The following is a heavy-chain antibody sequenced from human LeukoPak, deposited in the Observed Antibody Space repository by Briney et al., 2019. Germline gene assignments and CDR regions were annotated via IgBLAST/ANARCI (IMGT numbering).Heavy chain of an antibody. CDR2: THADSGNT. D-gene: IGHD2-21*01. CDR1: GYTFTTCA. V-gene: IGHV1-3*01. CDR3: VSGISLSHWHYFDY. Sequence: ASVKVSCKTSGYTFTTCAVHWVRQAPGQRLEWMGWTHADSGNTKYSQKLQGRVAIARDTSATTAYMELSGLRSEDTALYYCVSGISLSHWHYFDYWGQGTLVTVSS. J-gene: IGHJ4*02.